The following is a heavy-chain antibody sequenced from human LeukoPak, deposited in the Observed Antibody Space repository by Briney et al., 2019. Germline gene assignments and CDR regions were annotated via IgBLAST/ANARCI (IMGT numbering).Heavy chain of an antibody. D-gene: IGHD3-3*01. CDR1: GYTFTSYG. V-gene: IGHV1-18*01. CDR3: ARALSITIFHYYYYGMDV. Sequence: GASVKVSCKASGYTFTSYGIIWVRQAPGQGLEWMGWISAYNGNTNYAQKLQGRVTMTTDTSTSTAYMELRSLRSDDTAVYYCARALSITIFHYYYYGMDVWGQGTTVTVSS. CDR2: ISAYNGNT. J-gene: IGHJ6*02.